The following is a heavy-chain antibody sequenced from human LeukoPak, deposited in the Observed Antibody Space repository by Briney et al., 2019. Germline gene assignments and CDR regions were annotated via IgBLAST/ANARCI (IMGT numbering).Heavy chain of an antibody. CDR3: ARSSYSSSSSV. D-gene: IGHD6-6*01. CDR2: INSDGSEG. Sequence: GGSLRLSCAVSGFTFSGFWMSWSRQAPGKGLEWVASINSDGSEGYYADVVKGRFTISRDNAKNSLYLQINSLRAEDTAVYYCARSSYSSSSSVGGQGTMVTVSS. V-gene: IGHV3-7*03. J-gene: IGHJ3*01. CDR1: GFTFSGFW.